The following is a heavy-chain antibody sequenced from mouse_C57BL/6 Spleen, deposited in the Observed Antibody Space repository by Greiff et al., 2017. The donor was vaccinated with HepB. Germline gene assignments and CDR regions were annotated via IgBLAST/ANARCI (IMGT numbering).Heavy chain of an antibody. CDR3: ARKYYYGSSYRNYFDY. V-gene: IGHV1-42*01. CDR2: INPSTGGT. J-gene: IGHJ2*01. CDR1: GYSFTGYY. Sequence: EVQLQQSGPELVKPGASVKISCKASGYSFTGYYMNWVKQSPEKSLEWIGEINPSTGGTTYNQKFKAKATLTVDKSSSTAYMQLKSLTSEDSAVYYCARKYYYGSSYRNYFDYWGQGTTLTVSS. D-gene: IGHD1-1*01.